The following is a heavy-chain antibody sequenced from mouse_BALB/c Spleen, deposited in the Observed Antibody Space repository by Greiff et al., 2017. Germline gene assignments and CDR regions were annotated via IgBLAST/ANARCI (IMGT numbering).Heavy chain of an antibody. CDR1: GYSITSGYY. CDR3: ANYDYDGAYAMDY. J-gene: IGHJ4*01. V-gene: IGHV3-6*02. D-gene: IGHD2-4*01. Sequence: EVHLVESGPGLVKPSQSLSLTCSVTGYSITSGYYWNRIRQFPGNKLEWMGYISYDGSNNYNPSLKNRISITRDTSKNQFFLKLNSVTTEDTATYYCANYDYDGAYAMDYWGQGTSVTVSS. CDR2: ISYDGSN.